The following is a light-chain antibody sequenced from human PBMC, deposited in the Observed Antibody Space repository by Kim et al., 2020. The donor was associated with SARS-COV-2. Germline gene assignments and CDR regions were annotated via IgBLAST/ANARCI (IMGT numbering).Light chain of an antibody. Sequence: EIVLTQSPGTLSLSPGERATLSCRASQSVSSSYLAWYQQKPGQAPRLLIYGASSRATGIPDRFSGSGSGTDFTLTISRLEPEDFAVYYCPQYGSSPDTFGQGTKLEI. J-gene: IGKJ2*01. CDR2: GAS. CDR3: PQYGSSPDT. V-gene: IGKV3-20*01. CDR1: QSVSSSY.